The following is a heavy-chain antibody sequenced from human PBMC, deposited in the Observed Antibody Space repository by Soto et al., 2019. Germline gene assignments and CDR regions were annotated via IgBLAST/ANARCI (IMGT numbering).Heavy chain of an antibody. Sequence: GGSLRLSCAASGFTFSSYSMNWVRQAPGKGLEWVSSISSSSSYIYYADSVKGRFTISRDNAKNPLYLQMNSLRAEDTAVYYCARAWDGDYPTPNYGMDVWGQGTTVTVSS. CDR1: GFTFSSYS. CDR3: ARAWDGDYPTPNYGMDV. J-gene: IGHJ6*02. CDR2: ISSSSSYI. D-gene: IGHD4-17*01. V-gene: IGHV3-21*01.